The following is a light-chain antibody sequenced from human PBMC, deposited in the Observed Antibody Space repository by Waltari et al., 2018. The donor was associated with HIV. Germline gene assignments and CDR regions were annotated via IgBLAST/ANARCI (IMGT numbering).Light chain of an antibody. Sequence: IVMTQSTLSLPVTPGAPAAISCRSSQSLLNSNGYTYLDWYLQKPGRYPQLLIYLGSDRASGVPDRFSGSGSGIDFTLKISRVEAEDVGIYYCMQALQIPHTFGQGTKLEIK. CDR1: QSLLNSNGYTY. J-gene: IGKJ2*01. V-gene: IGKV2-28*01. CDR2: LGS. CDR3: MQALQIPHT.